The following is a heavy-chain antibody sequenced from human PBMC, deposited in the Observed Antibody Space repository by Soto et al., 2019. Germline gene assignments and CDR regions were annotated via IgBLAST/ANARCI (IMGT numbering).Heavy chain of an antibody. CDR3: AKAYTDSWPNDRFDS. Sequence: PVWSLRLSCSASVFTFSDYYMNLVLQSPLKGLEWVSAIRDIGGSSYYADSVKGRFTISRDNSKNTLYLQMDSLRAEDTAVYYCAKAYTDSWPNDRFDSWGQGTLVTV. D-gene: IGHD6-13*01. V-gene: IGHV3-23*01. J-gene: IGHJ5*01. CDR2: IRDIGGSS. CDR1: VFTFSDYY.